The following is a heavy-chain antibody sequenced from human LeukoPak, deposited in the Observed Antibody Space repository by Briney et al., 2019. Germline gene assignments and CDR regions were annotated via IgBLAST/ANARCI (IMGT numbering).Heavy chain of an antibody. D-gene: IGHD3-10*01. V-gene: IGHV4-4*07. J-gene: IGHJ6*03. CDR3: AREDSGSYYKFYYFYMDV. CDR2: IYTSGST. CDR1: GGSISSYY. Sequence: SETLSLTCTVSGGSISSYYWSWIRQPAGKGLEWIGRIYTSGSTNYNPSLKSRVTLSVDTSKTQFYLSLSSVTAADTAVYYCAREDSGSYYKFYYFYMDVWGKGTKVTISS.